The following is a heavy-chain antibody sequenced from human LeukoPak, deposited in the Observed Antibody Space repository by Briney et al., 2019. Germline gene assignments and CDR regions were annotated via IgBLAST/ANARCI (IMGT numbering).Heavy chain of an antibody. CDR1: GNTFTTYD. V-gene: IGHV1-8*01. J-gene: IGHJ4*02. CDR3: VTGVPWD. CDR2: MNPKTGRT. Sequence: ASVKVSCKASGNTFTTYDFNWVRQAPGQGFEWMGWMNPKTGRTGFAQKFRGRFTMTRNISINTAHLEVTNLRFEDTALYYCVTGVPWDWGQGSLITVSS. D-gene: IGHD1-26*01.